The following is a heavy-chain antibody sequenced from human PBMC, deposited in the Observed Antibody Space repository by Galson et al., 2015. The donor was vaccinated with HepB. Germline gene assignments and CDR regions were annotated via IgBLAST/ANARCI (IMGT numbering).Heavy chain of an antibody. V-gene: IGHV4-61*02. CDR3: ARFSPPRMVRGVSKFDY. CDR1: GGSISSGSYY. CDR2: IYTSGST. D-gene: IGHD3-10*01. Sequence: TLSLTCTVSGGSISSGSYYWSWIRQPAGKGLEWIGRIYTSGSTNYNPSLKSRVTISVDTSKNQFSLKLSSVTAADTAVYYCARFSPPRMVRGVSKFDYWGQGTLVTVSS. J-gene: IGHJ4*02.